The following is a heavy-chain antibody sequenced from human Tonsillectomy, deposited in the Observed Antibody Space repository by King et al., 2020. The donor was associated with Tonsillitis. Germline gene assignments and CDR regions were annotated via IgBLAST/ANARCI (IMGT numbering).Heavy chain of an antibody. CDR1: GGSITGYY. Sequence: QLQESGPGLVKPSETLSLTCTVSGGSITGYYWAWFRQPPVKGLEWIGDSYYSGTTNYNPAHTSRVTISVDTSKNLFSLRLTLVTAADTAVYYCARDSGGWTLTNYYMDVWGKGTTVTVSS. CDR2: SYYSGTT. CDR3: ARDSGGWTLTNYYMDV. J-gene: IGHJ6*03. D-gene: IGHD2-15*01. V-gene: IGHV4-59*01.